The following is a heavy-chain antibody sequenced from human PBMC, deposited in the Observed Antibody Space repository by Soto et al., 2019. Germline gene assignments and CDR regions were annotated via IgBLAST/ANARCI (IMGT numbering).Heavy chain of an antibody. CDR2: ISAYNGNT. Sequence: QVQLVQSGAEVKKPGASVKVSCKASGYTFASYAISWMRQAPGQGLEWMGWISAYNGNTNYAQKLQGRVTMTTDTSTSPSYMELRRLRSDDTAVYYCARDPPPADYWGQGTLVTVSS. J-gene: IGHJ4*02. V-gene: IGHV1-18*01. D-gene: IGHD2-2*01. CDR3: ARDPPPADY. CDR1: GYTFASYA.